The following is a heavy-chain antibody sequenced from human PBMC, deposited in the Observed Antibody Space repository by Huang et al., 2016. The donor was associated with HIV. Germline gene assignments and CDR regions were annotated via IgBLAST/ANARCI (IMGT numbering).Heavy chain of an antibody. Sequence: QVQLRQWGAGLVKPSETLSLTCAVYGGSFSGYYWTLIRQSPGKGLEWIGEINHLGKTNYQHSLKSRVTISKDTAKNQFSRQLTSVSAADTGVYFCAREKAADSAWYGVYYFDYWGEGALVTVTS. CDR3: AREKAADSAWYGVYYFDY. V-gene: IGHV4-34*01. D-gene: IGHD6-19*01. J-gene: IGHJ4*02. CDR2: INHLGKT. CDR1: GGSFSGYY.